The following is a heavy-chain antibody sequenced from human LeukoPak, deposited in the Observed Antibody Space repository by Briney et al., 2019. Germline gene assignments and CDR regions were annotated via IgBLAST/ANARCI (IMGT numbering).Heavy chain of an antibody. Sequence: SETLSLTCTVSGGSINTYYWSWIRQPPGKGLEWIGYIYFSGSTNYNPSLKSRVTISLDTSKNQFSLKLSSVTAADTAVYYCARVDTSWYSSDYWGQGALVTVSS. CDR1: GGSINTYY. V-gene: IGHV4-59*01. D-gene: IGHD2-2*01. CDR2: IYFSGST. J-gene: IGHJ4*02. CDR3: ARVDTSWYSSDY.